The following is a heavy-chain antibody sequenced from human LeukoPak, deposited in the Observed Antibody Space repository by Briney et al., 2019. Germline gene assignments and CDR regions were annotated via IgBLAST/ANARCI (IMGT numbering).Heavy chain of an antibody. CDR2: ISYSGNT. CDR1: GGSISSYY. D-gene: IGHD3-10*01. J-gene: IGHJ4*02. CDR3: AGDSHGSDF. Sequence: KPSETLSLTCSVSGGSISSYYRNWIRQSPGKGLEWIGYISYSGNTYYNPSLKSRVTILIDTSKNQFSLRLTSVTAADTAVYYCAGDSHGSDFWGQGTLVTVSS. V-gene: IGHV4-59*01.